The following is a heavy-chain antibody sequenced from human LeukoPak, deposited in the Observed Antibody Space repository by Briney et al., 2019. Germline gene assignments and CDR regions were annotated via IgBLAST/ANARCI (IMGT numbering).Heavy chain of an antibody. CDR2: ISSSSSYI. J-gene: IGHJ5*02. D-gene: IGHD1-1*01. Sequence: GGSLRLSCAASGFTFSSYSMNWVRQAPGKGLEWVSSISSSSSYIYYADSVKGRFTISRDNAKNSLYLQMSSLRAEDTAVYYCARDEERTNWFDPWGQEPWSPSPQ. CDR3: ARDEERTNWFDP. V-gene: IGHV3-21*01. CDR1: GFTFSSYS.